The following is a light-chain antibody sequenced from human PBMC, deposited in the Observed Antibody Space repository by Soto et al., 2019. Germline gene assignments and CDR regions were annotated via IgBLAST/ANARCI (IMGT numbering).Light chain of an antibody. V-gene: IGKV1-6*01. CDR1: QAINNY. CDR2: GAS. J-gene: IGKJ1*01. Sequence: IQMTKSPSSLSASVGDRVTVTCRASQAINNYLNWYQQKPGKPPKVLIYGASNLQSGVPPRFSGSGSGTDFTLATSSLQPEDSATYYCLQYINLPWTFGQGTKVDIK. CDR3: LQYINLPWT.